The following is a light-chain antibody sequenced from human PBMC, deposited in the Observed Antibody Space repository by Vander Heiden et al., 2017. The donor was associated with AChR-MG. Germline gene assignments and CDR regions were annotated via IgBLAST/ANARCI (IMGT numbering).Light chain of an antibody. CDR2: GAS. V-gene: IGKV1-39*01. CDR3: QQRYTTPAFT. CDR1: QSINIY. Sequence: DIELTQSPSSLAASLGERVTITCRPSQSINIYLNWYQHKPENAPKPLIYGASYLQNGVPSRFSGSGCGTEITFTISRLQPEDVASYFCQQRYTTPAFTFGQGTKLEIK. J-gene: IGKJ2*01.